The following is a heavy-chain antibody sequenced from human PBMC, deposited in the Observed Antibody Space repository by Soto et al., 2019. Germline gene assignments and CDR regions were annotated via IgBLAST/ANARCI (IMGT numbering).Heavy chain of an antibody. CDR2: IIPILGIA. D-gene: IGHD6-13*01. Sequence: SVKVSCKASVATFSSYTISWVRQAPGQGLEWMGRIIPILGIANYAQKFQGRVTITADKSTSTAYMELSGLRSEDTAVYYCARGGDIAAVKDAFDIWGQGTMVTVSS. CDR1: VATFSSYT. CDR3: ARGGDIAAVKDAFDI. J-gene: IGHJ3*02. V-gene: IGHV1-69*02.